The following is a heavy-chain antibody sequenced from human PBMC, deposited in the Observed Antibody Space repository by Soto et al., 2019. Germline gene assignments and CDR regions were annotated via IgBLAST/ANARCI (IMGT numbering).Heavy chain of an antibody. J-gene: IGHJ4*01. V-gene: IGHV1-69*13. CDR3: ARKFDYDRSGYYYAY. Sequence: ASVKVSCKASGGTFTRYAISWVRQAPGQGLEWMGGIIPMFGTANYAQKFQGRLSITADESTSTVYMDLSSLRSDDTAVYYCARKFDYDRSGYYYAYWGQGTLVTVSS. CDR2: IIPMFGTA. CDR1: GGTFTRYA. D-gene: IGHD3-22*01.